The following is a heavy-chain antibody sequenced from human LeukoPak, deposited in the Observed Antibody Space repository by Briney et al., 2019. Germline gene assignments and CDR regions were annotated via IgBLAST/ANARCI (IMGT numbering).Heavy chain of an antibody. J-gene: IGHJ5*02. V-gene: IGHV3-23*01. CDR1: GFTFSSYA. Sequence: GGSLRLSCAASGFTFSSYAMTWVRQAPGKGLECVSVISGIGTTTYYADSVKGRFTISRDNSKNTLFLQMNSLRVEDTATYYCTRKRTTSVTDWFDPWGQGTLVTISS. CDR2: ISGIGTTT. D-gene: IGHD4-17*01. CDR3: TRKRTTSVTDWFDP.